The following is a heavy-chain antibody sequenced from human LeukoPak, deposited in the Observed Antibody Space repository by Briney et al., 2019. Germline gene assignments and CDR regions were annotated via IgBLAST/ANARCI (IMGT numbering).Heavy chain of an antibody. CDR3: AREHIQQNYDFWSGYSQRWFDP. Sequence: PSETLSLTCTVSGGSISSGDYYWRWIRQPPGKGLEWIGYIYYSGSTYYNPSLKGRVTISVDTSKNQFSLKLSSVTAADTAVYYCAREHIQQNYDFWSGYSQRWFDPWGQGTLVTVSS. J-gene: IGHJ5*02. V-gene: IGHV4-30-4*08. D-gene: IGHD3-3*01. CDR2: IYYSGST. CDR1: GGSISSGDYY.